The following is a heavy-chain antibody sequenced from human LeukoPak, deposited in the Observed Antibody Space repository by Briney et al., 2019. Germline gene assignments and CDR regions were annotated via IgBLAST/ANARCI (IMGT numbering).Heavy chain of an antibody. V-gene: IGHV1-2*02. CDR3: AREATVVTKLYYFDY. CDR2: INPNSGGT. CDR1: GYTFTGYY. J-gene: IGHJ4*02. Sequence: GASVKVSCKASGYTFTGYYMHWVRQAPGQGLEWMGWINPNSGGTNYAQKFQGRVTMTRDTSISTAYMELSRLRSDDTAVYYCAREATVVTKLYYFDYWGQGTLVTVSS. D-gene: IGHD4-23*01.